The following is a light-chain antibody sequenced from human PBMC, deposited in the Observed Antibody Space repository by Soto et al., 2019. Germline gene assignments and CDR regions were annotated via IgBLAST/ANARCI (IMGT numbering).Light chain of an antibody. V-gene: IGKV3-15*01. J-gene: IGKJ5*01. Sequence: EIVMTQSPATLSVSPGERVTLSCTASQSVKNNVAWYQQRPGQAPRLLIYDASTAATGIPGRFSGSGSGTEFTLTISSLQSEDSAVYYCQQYDYLITFGQGTRL. CDR3: QQYDYLIT. CDR2: DAS. CDR1: QSVKNN.